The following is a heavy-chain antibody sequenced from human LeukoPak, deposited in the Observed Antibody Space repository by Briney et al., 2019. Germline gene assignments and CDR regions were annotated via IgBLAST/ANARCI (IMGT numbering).Heavy chain of an antibody. V-gene: IGHV3-23*01. CDR2: ISGSGGST. CDR1: GFTFSSYA. CDR3: ARVPLRPKKVVRSFFYYYGMDV. D-gene: IGHD2-2*01. Sequence: PGGSLRLSCAASGFTFSSYAMSWVRQAPGKGLEWVSAISGSGGSTYYADSVKGRFTISRDNSKNTLYLQMNSLRAEDTAVYYCARVPLRPKKVVRSFFYYYGMDVWGQGTTVTVSS. J-gene: IGHJ6*02.